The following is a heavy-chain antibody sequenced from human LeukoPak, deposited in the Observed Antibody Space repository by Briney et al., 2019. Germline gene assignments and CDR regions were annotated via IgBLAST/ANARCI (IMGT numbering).Heavy chain of an antibody. Sequence: ASVKVSCKASGYTFTGYYMHWVRQAPGQGLEWMGWINAKGGGTNYAQKFQGRVTMTRDTSISTAYMELSRLRSDDTAVYYCARGQQQLLLFGYWGQGTLVTVSS. D-gene: IGHD6-13*01. CDR3: ARGQQQLLLFGY. CDR2: INAKGGGT. V-gene: IGHV1-2*02. CDR1: GYTFTGYY. J-gene: IGHJ4*02.